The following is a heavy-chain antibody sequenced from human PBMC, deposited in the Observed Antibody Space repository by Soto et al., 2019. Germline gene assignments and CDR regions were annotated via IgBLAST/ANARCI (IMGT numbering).Heavy chain of an antibody. J-gene: IGHJ3*02. CDR3: ASTGYSSSLGPRDAFDI. D-gene: IGHD6-13*01. Sequence: EVQLVESGGGLVQPGGSLRLSCAASGFTFSSYDMHWVRQATGKGLEWVSAIGTAGDTYYPGSVKGRLTISREHAKNCLYHQMNSLRAGDTAVYYCASTGYSSSLGPRDAFDIWGQGTMVTVSS. CDR1: GFTFSSYD. V-gene: IGHV3-13*01. CDR2: IGTAGDT.